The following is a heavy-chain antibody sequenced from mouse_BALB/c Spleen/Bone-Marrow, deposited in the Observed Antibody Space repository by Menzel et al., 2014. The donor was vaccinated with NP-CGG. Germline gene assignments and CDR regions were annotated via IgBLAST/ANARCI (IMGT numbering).Heavy chain of an antibody. V-gene: IGHV4-1*02. CDR2: INPGSSTI. Sequence: EVKLLESGGGLVQPGGSLKLSCAAPGFDFSRYWMSWVRQAPGKGLEWIGEINPGSSTINYTPSLKDKFIISRDNAKNTLYLQMSKVRSEDTALYYCARLYDYGWHVYWGQGTQVTVSA. CDR1: GFDFSRYW. CDR3: ARLYDYGWHVY. D-gene: IGHD2-4*01. J-gene: IGHJ3*01.